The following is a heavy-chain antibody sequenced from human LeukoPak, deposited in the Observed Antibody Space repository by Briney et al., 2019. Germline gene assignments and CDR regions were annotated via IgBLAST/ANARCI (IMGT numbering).Heavy chain of an antibody. V-gene: IGHV5-10-1*01. J-gene: IGHJ4*02. CDR3: ARGGGSYTY. D-gene: IGHD1-26*01. CDR1: GYSFTSYW. Sequence: GESLKISCKGSGYSFTSYWISWVRQMPGKGLEWMGRIDPSDSYTNYSPSFQGHVTISADKSISTAYLQWSSLKASDSAKYYRARGGGSYTYWGQGTLVTVSS. CDR2: IDPSDSYT.